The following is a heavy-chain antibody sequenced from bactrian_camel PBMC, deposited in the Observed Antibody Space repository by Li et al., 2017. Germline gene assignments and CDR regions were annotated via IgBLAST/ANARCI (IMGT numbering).Heavy chain of an antibody. V-gene: IGHV3S40*01. J-gene: IGHJ4*01. CDR1: GFTYSICSIKN. D-gene: IGHD3*01. CDR3: AADEVCYSGSWRAIH. Sequence: VQLVESGGGSVQAGGSLRLSCTASGFTYSICSIKNMSWYRQAPGKEREGVASIDTGDDRTFYGEFVKGRFTISQDSAKNTVYLQMNSLKLEDTAMYYCAADEVCYSGSWRAIHWGQGTQVT. CDR2: IDTGDDRT.